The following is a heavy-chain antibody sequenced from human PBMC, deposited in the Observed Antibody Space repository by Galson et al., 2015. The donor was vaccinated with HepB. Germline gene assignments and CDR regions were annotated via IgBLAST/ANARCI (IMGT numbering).Heavy chain of an antibody. CDR1: GFTFSRYD. J-gene: IGHJ2*01. Sequence: SLRLSCAASGFTFSRYDMRWVRQAPGKGLEWVSGIGTAGETYYPGSVKGRFTISRENAKNSLYLQMNSLRAGDTAVYYCVREDLGRYFGLWGRGTLVTVSS. CDR3: VREDLGRYFGL. CDR2: IGTAGET. V-gene: IGHV3-13*01.